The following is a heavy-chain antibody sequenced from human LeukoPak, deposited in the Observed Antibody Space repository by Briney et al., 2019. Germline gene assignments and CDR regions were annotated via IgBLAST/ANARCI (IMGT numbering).Heavy chain of an antibody. CDR2: ITWDSATI. CDR3: AKQGPYCSSTSCSHAFNV. CDR1: GFIFNYYA. D-gene: IGHD2-2*01. Sequence: GGSLRLSCAASGFIFNYYAMHWVRQTPGKGLEWVSGITWDSATIDYADSVKGRFTISRDNAKKSLYLQMNGLRAEDTALYYCAKQGPYCSSTSCSHAFNVWGQGTMVTVS. V-gene: IGHV3-9*01. J-gene: IGHJ3*01.